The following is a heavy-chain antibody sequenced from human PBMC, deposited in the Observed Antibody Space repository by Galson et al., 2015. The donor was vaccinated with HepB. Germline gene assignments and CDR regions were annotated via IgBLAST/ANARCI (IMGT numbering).Heavy chain of an antibody. J-gene: IGHJ4*02. D-gene: IGHD6-13*01. Sequence: SLRLSCAASGFTFSSYGMHWVRQAPGKGLEWVAVIWSDGSNKYYGDSVKGRFTISRDNSKHTLYLQMNSLRAEDTAVYYCARDPDAAAADPEGGHFDYWGQGTLVTVSS. CDR2: IWSDGSNK. V-gene: IGHV3-33*01. CDR3: ARDPDAAAADPEGGHFDY. CDR1: GFTFSSYG.